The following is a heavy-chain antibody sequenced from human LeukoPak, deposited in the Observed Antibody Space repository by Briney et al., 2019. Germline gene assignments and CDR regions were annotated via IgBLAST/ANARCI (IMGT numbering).Heavy chain of an antibody. D-gene: IGHD3-3*01. CDR2: IWYGGSNK. Sequence: GGSLRPSCAAPGFTSSSFGFNWVRQAQGKGLGGVAVIWYGGSNKYYADSVKGRFTISRDNSKNTLYLQMNSLRAEDTAVYYCAKGKTGEGYYYYMDVWGKGTTVTASS. CDR1: GFTSSSFG. J-gene: IGHJ6*03. CDR3: AKGKTGEGYYYYMDV. V-gene: IGHV3-30*02.